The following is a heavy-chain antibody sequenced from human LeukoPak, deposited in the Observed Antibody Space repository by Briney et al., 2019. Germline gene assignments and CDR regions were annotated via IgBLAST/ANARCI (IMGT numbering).Heavy chain of an antibody. Sequence: SETLSLTCAVYGGSFRGYYWSWIRQPPGKGLEWIGEIKRSGSTNYNPSLKSRATISVDTSKNQFSLKLSSVTAADTAVYYCARNPVRYFDWWADYWGQGTLVTVSS. CDR2: IKRSGST. D-gene: IGHD3-9*01. V-gene: IGHV4-34*01. CDR1: GGSFRGYY. J-gene: IGHJ4*02. CDR3: ARNPVRYFDWWADY.